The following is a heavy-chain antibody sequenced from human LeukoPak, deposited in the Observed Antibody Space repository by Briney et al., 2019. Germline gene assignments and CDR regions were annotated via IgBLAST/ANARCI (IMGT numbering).Heavy chain of an antibody. D-gene: IGHD3-10*01. Sequence: PSETLSLTCTVSGGSTSSGDYYWNWIRQHPGKGLEWIGYMNNRGTSNYNPSLRSRVTISVDTSNNQFSLRLSSVTAADTAVYYCTRIPPHYYGSGSYYGYFDSWGQGTLVTVSS. CDR1: GGSTSSGDYY. J-gene: IGHJ4*02. CDR2: MNNRGTS. V-gene: IGHV4-31*03. CDR3: TRIPPHYYGSGSYYGYFDS.